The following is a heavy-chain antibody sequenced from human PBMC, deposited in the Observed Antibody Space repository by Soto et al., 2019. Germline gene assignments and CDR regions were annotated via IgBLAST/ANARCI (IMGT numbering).Heavy chain of an antibody. Sequence: GASVKVSCKASGYTFTSYAMHWVRQAPGQRLEWMGWINAGNGNTKYSQKFQGRVTITRDTSASTAYMELSSLRSEDTAVYYCARSLNYYDSSGRGYYGMDVWGQGTTVTVS. CDR3: ARSLNYYDSSGRGYYGMDV. CDR1: GYTFTSYA. J-gene: IGHJ6*02. CDR2: INAGNGNT. D-gene: IGHD3-22*01. V-gene: IGHV1-3*01.